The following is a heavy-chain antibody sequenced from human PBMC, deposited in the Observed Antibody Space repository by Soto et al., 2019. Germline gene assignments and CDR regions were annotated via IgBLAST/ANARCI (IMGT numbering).Heavy chain of an antibody. CDR3: ATTDQGYCSSTSCYTFDY. CDR2: LYYSGST. J-gene: IGHJ4*02. V-gene: IGHV4-31*03. Sequence: SETLSLTCTVSGGSISSGGYYWSWIRQHPGKCMEWIGYLYYSGSTYYNPSLKSRVTISVDTSKTQFSLKLSSVTAADTAVYYCATTDQGYCSSTSCYTFDYWGQGTLVTVSS. D-gene: IGHD2-2*02. CDR1: GGSISSGGYY.